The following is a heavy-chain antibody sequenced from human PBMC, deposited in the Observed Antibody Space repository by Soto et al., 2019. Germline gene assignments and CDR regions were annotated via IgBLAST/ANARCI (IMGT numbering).Heavy chain of an antibody. D-gene: IGHD5-12*01. CDR2: TRNKANSYTT. Sequence: PGGSLRLSCAASGFTFSDHYMDWVRQAPGKGLEWVGRTRNKANSYTTEYAASVKGRFTISRDDSKNSLYLQMNSLKTEDTAVYYCAREAPWNIVATGVSAFDIWGQGTMVTVSS. CDR3: AREAPWNIVATGVSAFDI. J-gene: IGHJ3*02. CDR1: GFTFSDHY. V-gene: IGHV3-72*01.